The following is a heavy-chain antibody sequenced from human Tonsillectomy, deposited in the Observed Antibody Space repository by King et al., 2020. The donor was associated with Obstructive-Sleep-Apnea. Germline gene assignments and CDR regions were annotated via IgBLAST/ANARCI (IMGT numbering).Heavy chain of an antibody. V-gene: IGHV1-18*01. D-gene: IGHD6-19*01. CDR3: ARDLSSSRREY. Sequence: QLVQSGGEVKEPGASVKVSCKTSGYTFTSYVISWGRQAPGQGLEWVGWISVYNAMTNYAQKFRDRATMTIDSSTTTVNMELRNLRSDDTAVYYCARDLSSSRREYWGQGTLVSVSS. CDR2: ISVYNAMT. CDR1: GYTFTSYV. J-gene: IGHJ4*02.